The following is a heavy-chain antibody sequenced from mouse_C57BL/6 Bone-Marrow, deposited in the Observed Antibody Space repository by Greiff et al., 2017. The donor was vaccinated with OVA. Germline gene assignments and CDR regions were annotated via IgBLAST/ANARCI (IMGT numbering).Heavy chain of an antibody. Sequence: VMLVESGPGLVAPSQSLSITCTVSGFSLTSYAISWVRQPPGKGLEWLGVIWTGGGTNYNSALKSRLSISKDNSKSQVFLKMNSLQTDDTARYYCARNRGRGGYSPYAMDYWGQGTSVTVSS. J-gene: IGHJ4*01. V-gene: IGHV2-9-1*01. CDR3: ARNRGRGGYSPYAMDY. D-gene: IGHD2-3*01. CDR1: GFSLTSYA. CDR2: IWTGGGT.